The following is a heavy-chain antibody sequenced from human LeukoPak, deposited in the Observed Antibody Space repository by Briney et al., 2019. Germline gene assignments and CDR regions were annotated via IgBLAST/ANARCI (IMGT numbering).Heavy chain of an antibody. CDR1: GGSMSNYY. CDR3: SRSKLSTGRLQYSDWSRGGFDS. V-gene: IGHV4-4*09. CDR2: IFSSGAS. Sequence: SETLSLTCTVSGGSMSNYYWSWIRLLPGKGLEWIGNIFSSGASNYNPSLRSRVTMSVDGSKNQFSLKLRSVTAADTALYFCSRSKLSTGRLQYSDWSRGGFDSWGQGPLVSVSS. D-gene: IGHD3-9*01. J-gene: IGHJ4*02.